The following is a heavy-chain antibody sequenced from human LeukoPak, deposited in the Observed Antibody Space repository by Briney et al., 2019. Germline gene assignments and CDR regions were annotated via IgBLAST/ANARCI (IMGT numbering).Heavy chain of an antibody. CDR2: ISSSSSYI. J-gene: IGHJ4*02. D-gene: IGHD3-16*01. CDR1: GFTFSSYS. V-gene: IGHV3-21*01. CDR3: ARGDYDYVWGENY. Sequence: PGGSLRLSCAASGFTFSSYSMNWVRQAPGKGLEWVSPISSSSSYIYYADSVKGRFTISRDNAKNSLYLQMNSLRAEDTAVYYCARGDYDYVWGENYWGQGTLVTVSS.